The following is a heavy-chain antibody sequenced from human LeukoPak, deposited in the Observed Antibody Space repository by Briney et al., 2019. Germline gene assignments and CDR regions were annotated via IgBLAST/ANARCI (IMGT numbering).Heavy chain of an antibody. CDR1: GFTLSSYW. V-gene: IGHV3-74*01. CDR2: MNTDGSDT. D-gene: IGHD5-18*01. Sequence: PGGSLRLSCAASGFTLSSYWMHWVRQAPGKGLMWVSRMNTDGSDTNYADSVKGRFTISRDNAKNTLFLQMNSLRVEDTAVYYCARGDSYSPIFYYYYMDVWGKGTTVIVSS. J-gene: IGHJ6*03. CDR3: ARGDSYSPIFYYYYMDV.